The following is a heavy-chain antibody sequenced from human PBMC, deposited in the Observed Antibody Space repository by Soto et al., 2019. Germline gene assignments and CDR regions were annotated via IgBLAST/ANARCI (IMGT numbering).Heavy chain of an antibody. Sequence: QVQLVQSGAEVKNPGASVKVSCKTSGYTFSNYAMHWVRQAPGQRLEWMGWINAGNGNTKYSHNFKGRVAITSDTSANKAYCELSSLRSEDTAVYYCARDQDVDSTMLDAFDIWGQGTMVTVSS. CDR2: INAGNGNT. J-gene: IGHJ3*02. CDR1: GYTFSNYA. D-gene: IGHD2-8*01. CDR3: ARDQDVDSTMLDAFDI. V-gene: IGHV1-3*01.